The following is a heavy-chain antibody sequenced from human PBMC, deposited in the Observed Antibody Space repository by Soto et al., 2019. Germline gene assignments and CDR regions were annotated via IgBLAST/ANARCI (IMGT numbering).Heavy chain of an antibody. CDR1: KFTLSNYA. CDR3: ADGGEWSFNFVY. D-gene: IGHD3-3*01. CDR2: ISISGDNT. J-gene: IGHJ4*02. V-gene: IGHV3-23*01. Sequence: EVQLLESGGGLVQPGGSLRLSCVASKFTLSNYAMSWVRQAPGKGLEWVSGISISGDNTYYRDSVKGRFTISRDNSKNTLYQQMNNVRAEDTAVYYCADGGEWSFNFVYWGQGTLVTVSS.